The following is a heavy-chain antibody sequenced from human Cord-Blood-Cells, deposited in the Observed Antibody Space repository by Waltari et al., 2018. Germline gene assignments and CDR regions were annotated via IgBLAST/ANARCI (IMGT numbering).Heavy chain of an antibody. CDR1: GYTFTSYD. Sequence: QVQLVQSGAEVKKPGASVKVSCKASGYTFTSYDINWVRQATGQGLEGMGWMNPNSGNTGYAQKFQGRVTMTRNTSISTAYMELSSLRSEDTAVYYCARDHMVRGVIIPVPYYYGMDVWGQGTTVTVSS. V-gene: IGHV1-8*01. CDR2: MNPNSGNT. D-gene: IGHD3-10*01. J-gene: IGHJ6*02. CDR3: ARDHMVRGVIIPVPYYYGMDV.